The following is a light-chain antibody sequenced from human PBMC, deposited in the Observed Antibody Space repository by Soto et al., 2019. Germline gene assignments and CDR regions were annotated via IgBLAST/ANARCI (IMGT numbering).Light chain of an antibody. CDR1: ISDVGTYNY. CDR3: SSYTSTTTLV. V-gene: IGLV2-14*01. Sequence: QSLLTQPTSGSGSPGQSITISCTGTISDVGTYNYGSWYQQHPGKSPKLMIYEVTNRPSGVANRFSGSKSGNTASLTISGLQTEDEAHYYCSSYTSTTTLVFGGGTKVIVL. J-gene: IGLJ2*01. CDR2: EVT.